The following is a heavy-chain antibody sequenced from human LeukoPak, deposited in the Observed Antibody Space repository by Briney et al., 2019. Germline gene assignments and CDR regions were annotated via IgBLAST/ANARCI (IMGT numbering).Heavy chain of an antibody. CDR1: GFTFSSYG. D-gene: IGHD3-3*01. J-gene: IGHJ4*02. CDR2: ISYDGSNK. Sequence: PGGSLRLSCAASGFTFSSYGMHWVRQAPGKGLEWVAVISYDGSNKYYADSVKGRFTISRDNSKNTLYLQMNSLRAEDTAVYYCAKGADWFLEWSSLYFDYWGQGTLVTVSS. V-gene: IGHV3-30*18. CDR3: AKGADWFLEWSSLYFDY.